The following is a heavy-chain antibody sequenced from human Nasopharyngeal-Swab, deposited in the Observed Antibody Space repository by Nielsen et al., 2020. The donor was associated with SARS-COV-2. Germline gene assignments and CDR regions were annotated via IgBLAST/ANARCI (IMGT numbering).Heavy chain of an antibody. V-gene: IGHV3-30*18. CDR3: AKAQGIRYGLDV. J-gene: IGHJ6*02. Sequence: GGSLRLSCAASGFTFSTYAMHWVRQAPGKGLEWVTLISNDGSNKYYGDSVKGRFTISGDNSRNTLFLQMNSLRPEDTAVYYCAKAQGIRYGLDVWGHGTTVTVSS. CDR2: ISNDGSNK. CDR1: GFTFSTYA.